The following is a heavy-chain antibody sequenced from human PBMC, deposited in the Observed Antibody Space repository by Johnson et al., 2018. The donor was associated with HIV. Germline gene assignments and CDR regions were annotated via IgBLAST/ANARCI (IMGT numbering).Heavy chain of an antibody. CDR1: GFIFRNYG. V-gene: IGHV3-30*02. CDR2: IRFDGSSK. CDR3: ARDRKYSSSWQWGPDAFDI. D-gene: IGHD6-13*01. J-gene: IGHJ3*02. Sequence: VQLVESGGGVVQPGGSLRLSCAASGFIFRNYGMHWVLQAPGNGLEWVAFIRFDGSSKYYADSVKGRFTVSRDNSKNTLYLQMNSLRAEDTAVYYWARDRKYSSSWQWGPDAFDIWGQGTMVTVSS.